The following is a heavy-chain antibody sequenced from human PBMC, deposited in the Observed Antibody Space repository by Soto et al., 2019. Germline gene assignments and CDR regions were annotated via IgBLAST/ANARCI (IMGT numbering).Heavy chain of an antibody. J-gene: IGHJ5*02. Sequence: QVQLVQSGAEEKKPGASVKVSCKASGYTFTSYTMHWVRQAPGQRLEWMGWINSGNGNTKYSQKFQGRVTITRDTSASTAYMELSSLRSEDTALYSCARDRLRIAPRPLWANGFDPWGQGTLVTVSS. CDR1: GYTFTSYT. V-gene: IGHV1-3*05. CDR2: INSGNGNT. D-gene: IGHD6-6*01. CDR3: ARDRLRIAPRPLWANGFDP.